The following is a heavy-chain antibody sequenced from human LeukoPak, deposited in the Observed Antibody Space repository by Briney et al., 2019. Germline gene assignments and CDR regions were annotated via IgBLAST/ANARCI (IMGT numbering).Heavy chain of an antibody. CDR3: ARDVEHIVVVIDPT. D-gene: IGHD2-21*01. CDR2: ISGSGGST. Sequence: PGGSLRLSCAASGFTFSSYAMSWVRQVPGKGLEWVSAISGSGGSTYYADSVKGRFTISRDNSKNTLYLQMNSLRAEDTAVYYCARDVEHIVVVIDPTWGQGTLVTVSS. J-gene: IGHJ5*02. V-gene: IGHV3-23*01. CDR1: GFTFSSYA.